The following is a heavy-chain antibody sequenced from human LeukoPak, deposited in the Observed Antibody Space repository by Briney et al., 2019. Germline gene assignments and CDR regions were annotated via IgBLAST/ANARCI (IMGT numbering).Heavy chain of an antibody. D-gene: IGHD2-2*01. Sequence: GGSLRLSCAASGFTFSNYAMHWVRQAPGKGLAWVALISHDGSNQYYVDSVKGRFTISRDNSKNTLYLLMNSLRVDDTAVYYCAREKDCNGANCYDAFDYWGRGVLVAVSS. CDR1: GFTFSNYA. CDR2: ISHDGSNQ. CDR3: AREKDCNGANCYDAFDY. V-gene: IGHV3-30*04. J-gene: IGHJ4*02.